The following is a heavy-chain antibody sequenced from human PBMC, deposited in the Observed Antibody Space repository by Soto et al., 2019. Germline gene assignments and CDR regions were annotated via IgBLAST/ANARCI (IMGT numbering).Heavy chain of an antibody. V-gene: IGHV1-46*01. D-gene: IGHD2-2*02. CDR1: GYMFTRYS. Sequence: QVQLGQSGAEVKKPGASLKVSCKASGYMFTRYSLHWVRQAPGQGLEWMGIINPSSGSTSYARRFQGRVTRNSDTSASTIYMELSSLRYEDTAKYYCARGQLRYLGSHSVDVWGQGTTVTVSS. CDR3: ARGQLRYLGSHSVDV. CDR2: INPSSGST. J-gene: IGHJ6*02.